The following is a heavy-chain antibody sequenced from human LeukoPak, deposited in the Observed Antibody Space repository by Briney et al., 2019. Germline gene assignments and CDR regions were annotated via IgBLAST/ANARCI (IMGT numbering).Heavy chain of an antibody. J-gene: IGHJ6*03. CDR2: ISGSGGST. CDR1: GFTFSSYA. D-gene: IGHD3-10*01. CDR3: AKEFAGSHYYYYYMDV. Sequence: GGSLRLSCAASGFTFSSYAMSWVRQAPGKGLEWVSAISGSGGSTYYADSVKGRLTISRDNSKKTLYLQMNSLRAEDTAVYYCAKEFAGSHYYYYYMDVWGKGTTVTVSS. V-gene: IGHV3-23*01.